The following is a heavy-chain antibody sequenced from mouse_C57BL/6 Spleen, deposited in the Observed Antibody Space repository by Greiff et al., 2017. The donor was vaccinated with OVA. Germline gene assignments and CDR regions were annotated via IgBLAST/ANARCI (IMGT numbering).Heavy chain of an antibody. CDR1: GYTFTDYN. D-gene: IGHD1-1*01. CDR2: INPNNGGT. CDR3: ARKGSHCYGSSFLYYYAIDY. Sequence: EVQRVESGPELVKPGASVKIPCKASGYTFTDYNMDWVKQSHGKSLEWIGDINPNNGGTIYNQKFKGKATLTVDKSYSTAYMELRSLTSEDTAVYYCARKGSHCYGSSFLYYYAIDYWGQGTSVTVSS. J-gene: IGHJ4*01. V-gene: IGHV1-18*01.